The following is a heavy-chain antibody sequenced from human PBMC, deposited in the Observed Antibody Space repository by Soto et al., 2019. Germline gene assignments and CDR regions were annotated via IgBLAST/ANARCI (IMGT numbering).Heavy chain of an antibody. J-gene: IGHJ4*02. CDR3: ATDLGAFGFQKLPETTVTPLPR. V-gene: IGHV1-24*01. CDR1: GYTLTELS. Sequence: ASVKVSCKVSGYTLTELSMHWVRQAPGKGLEWMGGFDPEDGETIYAQKFQGRVTMTEDTSTDTAYMELSSLRSEDTAVYYCATDLGAFGFQKLPETTVTPLPRWGQGTLVTVSS. D-gene: IGHD4-17*01. CDR2: FDPEDGET.